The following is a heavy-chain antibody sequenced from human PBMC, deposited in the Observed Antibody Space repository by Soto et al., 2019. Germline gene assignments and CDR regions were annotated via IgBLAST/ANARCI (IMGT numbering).Heavy chain of an antibody. V-gene: IGHV1-69*13. Sequence: GASVQASCKASVGTFSNYAIRWLRQAPGQGLEWMGGIIPIFGTANYAQKFQGRVTITADESTSTAYMELSSLRSEDTAVYYCARGHTAMEPFDDWGQGTLVTVSS. CDR1: VGTFSNYA. CDR2: IIPIFGTA. CDR3: ARGHTAMEPFDD. J-gene: IGHJ4*02. D-gene: IGHD5-18*01.